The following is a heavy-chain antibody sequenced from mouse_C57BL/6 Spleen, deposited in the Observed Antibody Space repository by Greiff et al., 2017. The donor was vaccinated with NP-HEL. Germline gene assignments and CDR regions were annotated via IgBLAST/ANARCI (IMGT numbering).Heavy chain of an antibody. CDR3: ARYEGRPYGSSPWFAY. J-gene: IGHJ3*01. V-gene: IGHV1-42*01. D-gene: IGHD1-1*01. CDR2: INPSTGGT. Sequence: VQLQQSGPELVKPGASVKISCKASGYSFTGYYMNWVKQSPEKSLEWIGEINPSTGGTTYNQKFKAKATLTVDKSSSTAYMQLKSLTSEDSAVYYCARYEGRPYGSSPWFAYWGQGTLVTVSA. CDR1: GYSFTGYY.